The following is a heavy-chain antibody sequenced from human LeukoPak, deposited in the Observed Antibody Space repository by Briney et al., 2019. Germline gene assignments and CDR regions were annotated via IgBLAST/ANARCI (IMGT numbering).Heavy chain of an antibody. CDR2: ISSSSSTI. V-gene: IGHV3-48*04. D-gene: IGHD2-2*01. Sequence: GASLRLSCAASGFAFSSYSMNWVRQAPGKGLEWVSYISSSSSTIYYADSVKGRFTISRDNAKNSLYLQMNSLRAEDTAVYYCGVVPAALPLDYWGQGTLVTVSS. CDR3: GVVPAALPLDY. J-gene: IGHJ4*02. CDR1: GFAFSSYS.